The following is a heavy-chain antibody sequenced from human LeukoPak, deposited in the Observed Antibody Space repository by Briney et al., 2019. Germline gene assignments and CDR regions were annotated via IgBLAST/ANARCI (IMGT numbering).Heavy chain of an antibody. CDR1: GYTFTGYY. J-gene: IGHJ4*02. CDR2: INPNSGGT. Sequence: ASVKVSCKASGYTFTGYYMHWVRQAPGQGLGWMGWINPNSGGTNYAQKFQGRVTMTRDTSISTAYMELSRLRSDDTAMYYCARDGYSGYDSIQLWFCLDYWGQGTLVTVSS. CDR3: ARDGYSGYDSIQLWFCLDY. V-gene: IGHV1-2*02. D-gene: IGHD5-12*01.